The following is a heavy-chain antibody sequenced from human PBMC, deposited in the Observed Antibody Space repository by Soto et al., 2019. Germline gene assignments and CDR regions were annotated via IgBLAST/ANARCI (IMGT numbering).Heavy chain of an antibody. Sequence: QVQLVQSGAEVKKPGSSVKVSCKASGGTFSSYAISWVRQAPGQVLEWMGGIIPIFGTANYAQKFQGRVTITADESPSTAYMELSSLRSEDTAVYYCARDIIQYCSGGSCPAYYFGYWGQGTLVTVSS. CDR2: IIPIFGTA. CDR3: ARDIIQYCSGGSCPAYYFGY. V-gene: IGHV1-69*01. J-gene: IGHJ4*02. CDR1: GGTFSSYA. D-gene: IGHD2-15*01.